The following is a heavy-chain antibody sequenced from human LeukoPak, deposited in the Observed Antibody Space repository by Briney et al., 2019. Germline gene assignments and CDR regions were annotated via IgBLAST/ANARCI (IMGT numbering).Heavy chain of an antibody. CDR3: ASPGYCSSTSCYNWFDP. Sequence: SETLSLTCTVSGGSISSSSYYWGWIRQPPGKGLEWIGSIYYSGSTYYNPSLKSRVTISVDTSKNQFSLKLSSVTAADTAVYYCASPGYCSSTSCYNWFDPWGQGTLVTVSS. D-gene: IGHD2-2*01. CDR1: GGSISSSSYY. J-gene: IGHJ5*02. CDR2: IYYSGST. V-gene: IGHV4-39*01.